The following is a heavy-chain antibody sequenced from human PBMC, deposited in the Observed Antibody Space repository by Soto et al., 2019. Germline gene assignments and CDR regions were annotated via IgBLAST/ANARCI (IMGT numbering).Heavy chain of an antibody. V-gene: IGHV1-46*02. CDR2: IHPSGGGT. J-gene: IGHJ4*02. CDR3: ARGGHIAVVTASFDN. Sequence: QVQLVQSGAEVRKPGASVKVSCKPSRYTFNTYYLHWLRQAPGQALEWMGVIHPSGGGTTYAQKFLGRVTVTMDTSTTTVFMELSSLRSDDTAVYYCARGGHIAVVTASFDNWGQGTLVTVSS. D-gene: IGHD2-21*02. CDR1: RYTFNTYY.